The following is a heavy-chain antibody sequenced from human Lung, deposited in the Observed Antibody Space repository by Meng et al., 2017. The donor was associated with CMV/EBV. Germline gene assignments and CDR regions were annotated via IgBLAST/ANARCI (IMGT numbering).Heavy chain of an antibody. D-gene: IGHD2-8*01. CDR3: AKDQWVMVYANSYDY. CDR1: GFPFGNYG. J-gene: IGHJ4*02. Sequence: GESLKISCAASGFPFGNYGMHWVRQAPGKGLEWVAFIPYDGSNQDYADSVKGRFTISRDNSNNTVYLQMNSLRAEDTAVYYCAKDQWVMVYANSYDYWGQGXLVTGSS. CDR2: IPYDGSNQ. V-gene: IGHV3-30*02.